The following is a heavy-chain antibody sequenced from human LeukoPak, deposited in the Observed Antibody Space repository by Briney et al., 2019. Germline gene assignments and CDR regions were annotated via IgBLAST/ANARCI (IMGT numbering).Heavy chain of an antibody. J-gene: IGHJ4*02. D-gene: IGHD5-18*01. CDR3: VRATAESALSPG. V-gene: IGHV3-7*01. CDR2: IKQDGSEK. Sequence: GGSLRLSCAASGFTFRSYWMSWVRQAPGKGLEWVANIKQDGSEKYYVDSVKGRFTISRDNAKNSLYLQMNSLRAEDTAVYYCVRATAESALSPGWGQGTLVTVSS. CDR1: GFTFRSYW.